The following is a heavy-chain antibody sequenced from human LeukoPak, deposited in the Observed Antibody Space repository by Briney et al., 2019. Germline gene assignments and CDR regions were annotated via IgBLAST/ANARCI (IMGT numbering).Heavy chain of an antibody. CDR2: IYYSGST. CDR3: ARVPDTAMVPDY. Sequence: PSETLSLTCTVSGGSISSGDYYWSWIRQPPGKGLEWIGYIYYSGSTNYNPSLKSRVTISVDTSKNQFSLKLSSVTAADTAVYYCARVPDTAMVPDYWGQGTLVTVSS. V-gene: IGHV4-61*08. CDR1: GGSISSGDYY. J-gene: IGHJ4*02. D-gene: IGHD5-18*01.